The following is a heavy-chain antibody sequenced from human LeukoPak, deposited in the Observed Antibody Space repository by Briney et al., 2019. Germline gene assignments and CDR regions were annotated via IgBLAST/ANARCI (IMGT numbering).Heavy chain of an antibody. CDR1: GFTFSSYA. D-gene: IGHD1-26*01. CDR3: AKLVGAIPTDY. V-gene: IGHV3-23*01. J-gene: IGHJ4*02. CDR2: IGGSSGST. Sequence: PGGSLRLSCAASGFTFSSYAMSWVRQAPGKGLEWVSTIGGSSGSTHYADSVKGRFTISRDNSKNTLYLPMNSLRAEDTAVYYCAKLVGAIPTDYWGQGTLVTVSS.